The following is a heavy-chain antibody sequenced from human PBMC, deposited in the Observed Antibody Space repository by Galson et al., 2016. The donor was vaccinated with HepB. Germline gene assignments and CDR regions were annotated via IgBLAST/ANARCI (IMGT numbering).Heavy chain of an antibody. D-gene: IGHD6-19*01. CDR3: AKDHGNRWLNNWFDP. V-gene: IGHV3-30*18. Sequence: SLRLPCAASGFTPSNYGMHWLRQAPGKGLEWVAVMSHDGSHIFYVDSVKGRFFIARDNSKKTLSRQLNSLRDEDTAVYYCAKDHGNRWLNNWFDPWGQGTLVTVSS. CDR1: GFTPSNYG. CDR2: MSHDGSHI. J-gene: IGHJ5*02.